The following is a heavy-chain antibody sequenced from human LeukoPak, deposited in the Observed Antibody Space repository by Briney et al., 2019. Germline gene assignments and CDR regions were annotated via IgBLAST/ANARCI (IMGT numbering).Heavy chain of an antibody. V-gene: IGHV3-30*18. D-gene: IGHD3-9*01. CDR1: GFTYSNYG. CDR3: AKDLLRYFEGLMDV. J-gene: IGHJ6*02. CDR2: ISYDGSNK. Sequence: GGSLRLSCAASGFTYSNYGMHWVRQAPGRGLEWVAVISYDGSNKNYADSVKGRFTISRDNSKNTLYLQLNSLRAEDTAVYYCAKDLLRYFEGLMDVWGQGTTVTVSS.